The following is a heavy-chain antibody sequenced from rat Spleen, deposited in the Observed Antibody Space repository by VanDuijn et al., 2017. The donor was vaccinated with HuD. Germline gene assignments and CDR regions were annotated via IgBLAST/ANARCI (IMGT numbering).Heavy chain of an antibody. CDR3: ARRHYGYTDYFDY. Sequence: EVQLVESDGGLVQPGRSLKLSCAASGFTFSDYYMAWVRQAPTKGLEWFATISSDGRRNYYRDSVKGRFTISRDNAKSTLSLQMDSLRSEDTATYYCARRHYGYTDYFDYWGQGVMVTVSS. D-gene: IGHD1-9*01. CDR2: ISSDGRRN. V-gene: IGHV5-29*01. CDR1: GFTFSDYY. J-gene: IGHJ2*01.